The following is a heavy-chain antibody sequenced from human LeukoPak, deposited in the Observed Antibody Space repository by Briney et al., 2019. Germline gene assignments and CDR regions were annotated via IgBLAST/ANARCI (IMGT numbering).Heavy chain of an antibody. CDR1: GFTFSSYA. Sequence: GGSLRLSCAASGFTFSSYAMSWVRQAPGKGLEWVSAISGSGGSTYYADSVKGRSTISRDNSKNTLYLQMNSLRAEDTAVYYCAKDLHYYGSGSYYDWGQGTLVTVSS. V-gene: IGHV3-23*01. D-gene: IGHD3-10*01. CDR2: ISGSGGST. CDR3: AKDLHYYGSGSYYD. J-gene: IGHJ4*02.